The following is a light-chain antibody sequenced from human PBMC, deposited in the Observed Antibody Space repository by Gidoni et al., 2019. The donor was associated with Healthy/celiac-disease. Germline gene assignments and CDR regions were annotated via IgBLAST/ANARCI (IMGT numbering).Light chain of an antibody. V-gene: IGKV3-15*01. CDR1: QSISSN. J-gene: IGKJ2*02. CDR3: QHPGT. CDR2: AAS. Sequence: EMVMTQSPATLSVSPGERATLSCRASQSISSNLAWYQQKPGQAPRLLIYAASTRATGNPARFSGSGSGTEFTLTISSLQSEDFAVYYCQHPGTFGQGTKLEIK.